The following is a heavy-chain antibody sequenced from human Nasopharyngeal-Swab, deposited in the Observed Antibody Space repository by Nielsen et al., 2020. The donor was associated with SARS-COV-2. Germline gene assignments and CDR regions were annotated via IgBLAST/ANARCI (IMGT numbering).Heavy chain of an antibody. CDR2: IKSKTDGGTT. CDR1: GFTFSNAW. V-gene: IGHV3-15*01. J-gene: IGHJ6*02. CDR3: TTDVAAAGSRYYYYYGMDV. D-gene: IGHD6-13*01. Sequence: GGSLRLSCAASGFTFSNAWMSWVRQAPGKGLEWVGRIKSKTDGGTTDYAAPVKGRFTISRDDSKNTLYLQMNSLKTEDTAAYYCTTDVAAAGSRYYYYYGMDVWGQGTTVTVSS.